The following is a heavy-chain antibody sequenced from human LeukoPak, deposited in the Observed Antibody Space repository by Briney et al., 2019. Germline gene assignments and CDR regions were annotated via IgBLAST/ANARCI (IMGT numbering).Heavy chain of an antibody. V-gene: IGHV4-34*01. CDR1: GGSFSGYY. CDR3: ARSVCRSSSCWDYYYMDV. J-gene: IGHJ6*03. CDR2: INHSGST. Sequence: SETLSLTCAVYGGSFSGYYWSWIRQPPGKGLEWIGEINHSGSTSYNPSLKSRVTISVDTSKNQFSLKLSSVTAADTAVYYCARSVCRSSSCWDYYYMDVWVEGTTVTVSS. D-gene: IGHD2-2*01.